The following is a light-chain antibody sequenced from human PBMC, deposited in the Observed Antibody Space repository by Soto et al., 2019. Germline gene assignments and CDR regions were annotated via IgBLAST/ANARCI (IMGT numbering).Light chain of an antibody. CDR2: GAS. J-gene: IGKJ5*01. CDR1: QSVGSN. CDR3: QQYDNWPIT. Sequence: ERVMTQSPATLSVSPGESATLSCRASQSVGSNLAWYQQRPGQTPRLLIYGASTRATGIPARFSGSGSGTEFTLPISSLQSEDFAVYFCQQYDNWPITFGQGTQLETK. V-gene: IGKV3-15*01.